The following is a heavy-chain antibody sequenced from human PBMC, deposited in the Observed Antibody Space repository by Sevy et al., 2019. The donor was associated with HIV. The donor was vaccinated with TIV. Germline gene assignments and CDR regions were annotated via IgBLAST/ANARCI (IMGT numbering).Heavy chain of an antibody. V-gene: IGHV3-48*02. CDR2: ISSSSSTI. J-gene: IGHJ4*02. D-gene: IGHD4-4*01. CDR1: GFTFSSYS. Sequence: GGSLRLSCAASGFTFSSYSMNWVRQAPGKGLEWVSYISSSSSTIYYADSVKGRFTISRDNAKNLLYLQMNSLRDEDTAVYYCARGVTKEARHFDYWGQGTLVTVSS. CDR3: ARGVTKEARHFDY.